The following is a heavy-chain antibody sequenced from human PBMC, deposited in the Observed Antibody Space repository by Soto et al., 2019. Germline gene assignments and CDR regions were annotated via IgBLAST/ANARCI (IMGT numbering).Heavy chain of an antibody. Sequence: QLQLQESGPGLVKPSETLSLTCTVSGGSISSSSYYWGWIRQPPGKGQEWIGSIYYSGSTYYNPSLKSRVTISVDTSKNQFSLKLSSVTAADTAVYYCARHTPAISISDHWGQGTLVTVTS. CDR2: IYYSGST. D-gene: IGHD2-15*01. J-gene: IGHJ4*02. V-gene: IGHV4-39*01. CDR3: ARHTPAISISDH. CDR1: GGSISSSSYY.